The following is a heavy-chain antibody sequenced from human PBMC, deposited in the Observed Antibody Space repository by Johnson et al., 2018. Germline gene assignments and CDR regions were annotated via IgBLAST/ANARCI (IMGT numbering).Heavy chain of an antibody. CDR3: TRARPRYCSGGSCYGYYYYMDV. Sequence: VQLVESGGGLVQPGRSLRLSCTASGFTFGDYAMSWFRQAPGKGLEWVGFIRSKAYGGTTEYAASVKGRVTISRDDSKSIASLQMNSLKTEDTAVYYCTRARPRYCSGGSCYGYYYYMDVWGKGTTVTVSS. J-gene: IGHJ6*03. CDR2: IRSKAYGGTT. V-gene: IGHV3-49*03. D-gene: IGHD2-15*01. CDR1: GFTFGDYA.